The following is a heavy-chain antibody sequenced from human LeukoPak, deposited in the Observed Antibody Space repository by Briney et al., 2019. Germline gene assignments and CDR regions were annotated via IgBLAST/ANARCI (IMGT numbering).Heavy chain of an antibody. CDR2: ISYSGST. V-gene: IGHV4-59*01. CDR3: SRLSSWGLWIEY. D-gene: IGHD4/OR15-4a*01. CDR1: GVSMSSYY. J-gene: IGHJ4*02. Sequence: PSETLSFTCTGSGVSMSSYYWTRIRQPPGKGLEYIGYISYSGSTNYNPSLKSRVTISVDTSKNQFSLRLSSVTAADTAVYYCSRLSSWGLWIEYWGQGTLVTVSS.